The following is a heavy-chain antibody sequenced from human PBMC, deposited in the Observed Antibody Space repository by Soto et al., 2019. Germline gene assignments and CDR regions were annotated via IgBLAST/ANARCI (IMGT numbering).Heavy chain of an antibody. V-gene: IGHV4-59*08. J-gene: IGHJ5*02. CDR1: GGSISSYY. D-gene: IGHD3-10*01. Sequence: SETLSLTCTVSGGSISSYYWSWIRQPPGKGLEWIGYIYYSGRTSYNPSLKSRVTISVDTSKNQFSLKLSSVTAADTAVYYCGKHREVYGKPGYPGESAPWGKGTLVTVSP. CDR2: IYYSGRT. CDR3: GKHREVYGKPGYPGESAP.